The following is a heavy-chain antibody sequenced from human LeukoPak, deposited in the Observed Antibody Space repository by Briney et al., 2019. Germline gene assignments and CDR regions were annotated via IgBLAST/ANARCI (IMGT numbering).Heavy chain of an antibody. J-gene: IGHJ3*02. CDR1: GGTFSSYA. Sequence: ASVNLSCKASGGTFSSYAISWVRQAPGQGLEWMGGIIPIFGRANYTQKFQGRVTITTDESTSTAYMELSSLRSEDMAAYYCAREVTMVRGVIHSDASDIWGQGKMVTVSS. D-gene: IGHD3-10*01. CDR2: IIPIFGRA. V-gene: IGHV1-69*05. CDR3: AREVTMVRGVIHSDASDI.